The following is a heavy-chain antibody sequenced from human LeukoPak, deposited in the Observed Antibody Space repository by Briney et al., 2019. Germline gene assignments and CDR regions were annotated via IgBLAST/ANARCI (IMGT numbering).Heavy chain of an antibody. V-gene: IGHV4-30-4*08. CDR3: AREPPPYCSSTSCPLTLPEI. CDR2: IYYSGST. CDR1: GGSISSGDYY. Sequence: SGTLSLTCTVSGGSISSGDYYWSWIRQRPGKGLEWIGYIYYSGSTYYNPSLKSRVTISVDTSKNQFSLKLSSVTAADTAVYYCAREPPPYCSSTSCPLTLPEIWGQGTLVTVSS. D-gene: IGHD2-2*01. J-gene: IGHJ4*02.